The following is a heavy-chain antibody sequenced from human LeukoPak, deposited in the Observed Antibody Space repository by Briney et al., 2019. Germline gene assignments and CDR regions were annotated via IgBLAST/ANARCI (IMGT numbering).Heavy chain of an antibody. Sequence: GGSLRLSCAASGFTFSSYAMGWVRQAPGKGLEWVSAISGSGGSTYYADSVKGRFTISRDNSKNTLYLQMNSLRAEDTAVYYCAKHTISSCYDRLDNWGQGTLVTVSS. J-gene: IGHJ4*02. CDR1: GFTFSSYA. V-gene: IGHV3-23*01. CDR3: AKHTISSCYDRLDN. D-gene: IGHD2-2*01. CDR2: ISGSGGST.